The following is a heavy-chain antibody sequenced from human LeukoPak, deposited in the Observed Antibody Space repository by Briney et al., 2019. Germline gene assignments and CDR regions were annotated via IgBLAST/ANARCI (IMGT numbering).Heavy chain of an antibody. Sequence: PSRTLSLTCTVSGGSISSGGYYWSWIRQHPGKGLEWIGYIYYSGSTYYNPSLKSRVTISVDTSKNQFSLKLSSVTAADTAVYYCARFPAAIGGPTDYWGQGTLVTVSS. D-gene: IGHD2-2*01. CDR1: GGSISSGGYY. V-gene: IGHV4-31*03. CDR3: ARFPAAIGGPTDY. CDR2: IYYSGST. J-gene: IGHJ4*02.